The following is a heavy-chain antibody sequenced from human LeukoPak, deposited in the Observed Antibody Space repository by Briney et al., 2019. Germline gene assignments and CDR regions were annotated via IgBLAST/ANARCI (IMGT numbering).Heavy chain of an antibody. D-gene: IGHD3-3*01. Sequence: GASVKVSCKASGGTFSSYAISWVRQAPRQGLEWMGGIFPIFGTANYAQKFQGRVTITADESTSTAYMELSSLRSEDTAVYYCARVRPSRFFGVAGMNYYYYMDVWGKGTTVTVSS. CDR1: GGTFSSYA. V-gene: IGHV1-69*13. CDR2: IFPIFGTA. CDR3: ARVRPSRFFGVAGMNYYYYMDV. J-gene: IGHJ6*03.